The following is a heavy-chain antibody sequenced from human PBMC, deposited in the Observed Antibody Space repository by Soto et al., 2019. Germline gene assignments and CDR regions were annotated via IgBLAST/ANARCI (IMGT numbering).Heavy chain of an antibody. V-gene: IGHV4-4*02. Sequence: QVQLQESGPGLVKPSGTLSLTCAVSGGSISSSNWWSWVRQPPGKGLEWIGEIYHSGSTNYNPSLRSRVTVSVDKSKNQFSLKLSSVTAADTAVYYCATLPIAAAGTRGYWGQGTLVTVSS. CDR3: ATLPIAAAGTRGY. J-gene: IGHJ4*02. CDR2: IYHSGST. D-gene: IGHD6-13*01. CDR1: GGSISSSNW.